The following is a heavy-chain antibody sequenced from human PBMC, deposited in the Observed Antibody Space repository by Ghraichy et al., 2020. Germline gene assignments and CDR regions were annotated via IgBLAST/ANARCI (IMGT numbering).Heavy chain of an antibody. CDR2: IDPSVGGT. CDR1: GYTFSRYY. J-gene: IGHJ4*02. D-gene: IGHD6-25*01. Sequence: ASVKVSCKASGYTFSRYYIHWVRQAPGQGLEWMGIIDPSVGGTTYAQKFQGRTTLTRDTSTSTVYLELSSLKSEDTAVYYCARLSGGMPVSPNDYWGQGTLVTVSS. CDR3: ARLSGGMPVSPNDY. V-gene: IGHV1-46*01.